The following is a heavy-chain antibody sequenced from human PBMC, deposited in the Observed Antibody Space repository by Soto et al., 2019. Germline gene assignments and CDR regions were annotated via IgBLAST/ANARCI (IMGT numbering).Heavy chain of an antibody. CDR2: ISSSGSTI. V-gene: IGHV3-11*01. J-gene: IGHJ4*02. D-gene: IGHD2-2*01. Sequence: GSLRLSCAASGFTFSDYYMSWIRQAPGKGLEWVSYISSSGSTIYYADSVKGRFTISRDNAKNSLYLQMNSQRAEDTAVYYCARGPIVVVPAANYWGQGTLVTVSS. CDR3: ARGPIVVVPAANY. CDR1: GFTFSDYY.